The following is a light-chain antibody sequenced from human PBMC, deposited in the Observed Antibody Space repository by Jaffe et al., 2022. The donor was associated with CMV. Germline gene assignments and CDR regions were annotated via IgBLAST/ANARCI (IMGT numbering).Light chain of an antibody. V-gene: IGLV1-51*01. CDR1: SSNIGNND. Sequence: QSVLTQPPSVSAAPGQKVTISCSGSSSNIGNNDVSWYQQLPGAAPKLLIYDNNERPSGIPDRFSASKSGTSATLGITGLQTGDEADYYCGTWDSSLGAGVFGGGTKLTVL. CDR2: DNN. J-gene: IGLJ3*02. CDR3: GTWDSSLGAGV.